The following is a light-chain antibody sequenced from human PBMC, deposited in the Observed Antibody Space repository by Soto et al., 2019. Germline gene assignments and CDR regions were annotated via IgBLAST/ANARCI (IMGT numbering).Light chain of an antibody. J-gene: IGLJ1*01. Sequence: QSALTQPASVSGSPGQSITISCTGTSSDVGGYNYVSWYQQHQGKAPKLMIYDVTNRPSGVSNRFSGSKSGNTASLTISALQAEDEDDYYCSSYTSSSTLYDFGTGTKVTVL. CDR2: DVT. CDR1: SSDVGGYNY. V-gene: IGLV2-14*01. CDR3: SSYTSSSTLYD.